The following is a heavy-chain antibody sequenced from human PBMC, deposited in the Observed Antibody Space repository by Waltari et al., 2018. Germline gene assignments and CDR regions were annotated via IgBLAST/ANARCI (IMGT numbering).Heavy chain of an antibody. Sequence: EVQLLEYGGGLVQPGGSLRLFCAASGFPFSSYWMPLFRQAPGKGLEWVANIKHDGSEKDYVDAVKGRFTISRDNAKNSLFLQMNSLRAEDTAVYYCAREGGNYGDWGQGTLVTVSS. CDR2: IKHDGSEK. J-gene: IGHJ4*02. V-gene: IGHV3-7*04. CDR3: AREGGNYGD. D-gene: IGHD1-26*01. CDR1: GFPFSSYW.